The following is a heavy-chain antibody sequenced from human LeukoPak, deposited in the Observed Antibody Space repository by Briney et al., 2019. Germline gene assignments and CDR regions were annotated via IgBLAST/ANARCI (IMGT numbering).Heavy chain of an antibody. CDR2: VHYTGST. CDR3: ARGGWSLDY. J-gene: IGHJ4*02. CDR1: GASISSTY. D-gene: IGHD6-19*01. Sequence: SETLSLTCTVSGASISSTYWSWIRQPPGKGLDWIGFVHYTGSTNYNPSLKSRVTMSVDTSKNQFSLKLTSVTAADTAVYYCARGGWSLDYWGQGILVTVSS. V-gene: IGHV4-59*08.